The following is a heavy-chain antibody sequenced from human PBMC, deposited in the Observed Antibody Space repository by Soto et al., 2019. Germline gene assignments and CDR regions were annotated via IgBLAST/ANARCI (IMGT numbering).Heavy chain of an antibody. CDR1: GYTFTSYD. CDR3: ARGLSYRQE. D-gene: IGHD1-26*01. CDR2: MHPNSGNT. Sequence: QVQLVQSGAEVKKPGASVKVSCKASGYTFTSYDIYWVRQATGQGLEWMGWMHPNSGNTGYAQKCXGRATMTRNTSITTAYMELSSLTSEDTAVYYCARGLSYRQEWGQGTLVTVSS. V-gene: IGHV1-8*01. J-gene: IGHJ4*02.